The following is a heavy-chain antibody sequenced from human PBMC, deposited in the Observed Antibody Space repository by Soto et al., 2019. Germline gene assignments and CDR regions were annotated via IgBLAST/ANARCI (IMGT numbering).Heavy chain of an antibody. CDR3: AHRVNFVIAGAQFFDH. V-gene: IGHV2-5*02. D-gene: IGHD2-21*01. Sequence: QITLKESGPTLVKPTQTLTLTCSSSGFSLTTSGASVAWMRQFPGKAPEWLALIFWDDDRRYSPSLRTRLTIAKDAPRNEVVLTMTNMDPVDTATYFCAHRVNFVIAGAQFFDHWGQGILVTVSS. CDR2: IFWDDDR. CDR1: GFSLTTSGAS. J-gene: IGHJ4*02.